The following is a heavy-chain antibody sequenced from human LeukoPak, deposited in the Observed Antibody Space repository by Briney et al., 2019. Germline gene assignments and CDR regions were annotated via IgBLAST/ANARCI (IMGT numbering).Heavy chain of an antibody. CDR2: VYSSGST. V-gene: IGHV4-61*02. D-gene: IGHD3-10*01. CDR3: ARTPLRGATFFTSYPNWFDT. J-gene: IGHJ5*02. Sequence: KPSETLSLTCTVSGGSISSSSYYWSWIRQPAGKGLEWIGRVYSSGSTDYNPSLKSRLSISVDTSKIQFSLRLSSVTVADTAVYYCARTPLRGATFFTSYPNWFDTWGQGTLVTVSS. CDR1: GGSISSSSYY.